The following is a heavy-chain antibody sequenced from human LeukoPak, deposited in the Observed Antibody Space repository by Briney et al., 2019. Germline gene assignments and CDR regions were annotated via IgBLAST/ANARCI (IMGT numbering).Heavy chain of an antibody. CDR2: IIPIFGTA. CDR3: ARALERVHGSGDPYAFDI. J-gene: IGHJ3*02. CDR1: GGTFSSYA. D-gene: IGHD3-3*01. Sequence: GASVKVSCKASGGTFSSYAISWVRQAPGQGLEWMGGIIPIFGTANYAQKFQGRVTITTDESTSTAYMELSSLRSEDTAVYYCARALERVHGSGDPYAFDIWGQGTMVTVSS. V-gene: IGHV1-69*05.